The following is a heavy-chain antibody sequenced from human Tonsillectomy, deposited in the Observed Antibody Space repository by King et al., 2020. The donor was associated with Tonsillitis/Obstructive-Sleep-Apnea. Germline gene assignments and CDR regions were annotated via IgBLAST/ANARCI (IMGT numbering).Heavy chain of an antibody. D-gene: IGHD6-13*01. J-gene: IGHJ4*02. V-gene: IGHV1-46*01. CDR2: INPSDGGT. Sequence: VQLVESGAEVKKPGASVKVSCKASGYTFTSYYMHWVRQAPGQGLEWMGIINPSDGGTNYAPRFQGRFTLTRDTSTSTVHMELRSLRSEGTAVYYCARESLAAAGTILDYWGQGTLVTVSS. CDR1: GYTFTSYY. CDR3: ARESLAAAGTILDY.